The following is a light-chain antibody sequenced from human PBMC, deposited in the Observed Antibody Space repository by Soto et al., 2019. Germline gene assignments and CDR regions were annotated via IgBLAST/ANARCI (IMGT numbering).Light chain of an antibody. Sequence: DIQMTQSPSALSASVGDRVTIACRASQNIDSWLAWYQQKPGKAPKLLISDASRLESGVPSIFSGSGSGTDFTLTINSLQPDDFATYYCQQYNSYSPTFGQGTKVDIK. J-gene: IGKJ1*01. CDR2: DAS. V-gene: IGKV1-5*01. CDR3: QQYNSYSPT. CDR1: QNIDSW.